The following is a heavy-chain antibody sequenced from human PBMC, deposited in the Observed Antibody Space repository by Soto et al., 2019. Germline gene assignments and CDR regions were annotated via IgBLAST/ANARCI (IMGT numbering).Heavy chain of an antibody. J-gene: IGHJ4*02. V-gene: IGHV1-18*01. CDR2: VNIHSGDI. CDR3: ARERGGYGYGDS. CDR1: GYTFTSYG. Sequence: QVQLVQSGAEVKKPGASVKVSCKASGYTFTSYGISWVRQAPGQGLEWMGWVNIHSGDINYAQNLQGRVTMTTDTSASTAYLELRSLRSDDTAVYYCARERGGYGYGDSWGQGTLVTVSS. D-gene: IGHD5-18*01.